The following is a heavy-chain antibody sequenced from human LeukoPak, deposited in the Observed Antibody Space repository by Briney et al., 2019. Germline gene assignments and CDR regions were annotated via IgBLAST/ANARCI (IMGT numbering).Heavy chain of an antibody. Sequence: GGSLKLSCTASTRDFTNYWMHWVRQVPGKGLAWVSRIDRDGIQTDYADSVRGRFTISRHNAKNMVFLQMNSLRADDTAIYYCGTSRWSGVVDSWGQGTLVTVSS. CDR2: IDRDGIQT. CDR3: GTSRWSGVVDS. D-gene: IGHD3-3*01. CDR1: TRDFTNYW. V-gene: IGHV3-74*01. J-gene: IGHJ5*01.